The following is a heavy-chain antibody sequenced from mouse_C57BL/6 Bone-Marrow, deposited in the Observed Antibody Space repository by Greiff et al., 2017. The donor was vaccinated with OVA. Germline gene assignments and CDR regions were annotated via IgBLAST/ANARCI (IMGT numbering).Heavy chain of an antibody. V-gene: IGHV1-15*01. Sequence: VKLMESGAELVRPGASVTLSCKASGYTFTDYEMHWVKQTPVHGLEWIGAIDPETGGTAYNQKFKGKAILTADKSSSTAYMELRSLTSEDSAVYYCTDYYGSSYDYAMDYWGQGTSVTVSS. CDR3: TDYYGSSYDYAMDY. CDR1: GYTFTDYE. J-gene: IGHJ4*01. CDR2: IDPETGGT. D-gene: IGHD1-1*01.